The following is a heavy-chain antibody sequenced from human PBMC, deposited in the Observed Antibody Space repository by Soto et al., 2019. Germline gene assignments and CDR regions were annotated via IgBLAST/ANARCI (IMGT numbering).Heavy chain of an antibody. D-gene: IGHD3-10*01. J-gene: IGHJ4*02. CDR2: IYSGGST. CDR1: GGSISQYY. Sequence: QVQLQESGPGLVKPSETLSLSCGVSGGSISQYYWSWIRQPAGKGLEWIGRIYSGGSTNYNPSLESRVTMSGDTYKNKFSRKLSSVTAADTAVYYCARGPGGFGDFSLDYWGQGTLVTVSS. V-gene: IGHV4-4*07. CDR3: ARGPGGFGDFSLDY.